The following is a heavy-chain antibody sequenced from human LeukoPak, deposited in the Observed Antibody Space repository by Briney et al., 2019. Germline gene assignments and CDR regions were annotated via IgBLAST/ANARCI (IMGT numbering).Heavy chain of an antibody. Sequence: ASVKVSCKVSGYTLTELSMHWVRQAPGRGLEWMGGFDPEDGETIYAQKFQGRVTMTEDTSTDTAYVELSSLRSEDTAVYYCAPILRYFDWLFPGGYWGQGTLVTVSS. V-gene: IGHV1-24*01. CDR2: FDPEDGET. J-gene: IGHJ4*02. D-gene: IGHD3-9*01. CDR3: APILRYFDWLFPGGY. CDR1: GYTLTELS.